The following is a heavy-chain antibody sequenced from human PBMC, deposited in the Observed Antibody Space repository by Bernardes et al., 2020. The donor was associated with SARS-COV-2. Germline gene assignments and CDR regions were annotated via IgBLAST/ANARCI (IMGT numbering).Heavy chain of an antibody. CDR2: INPDSGAT. Sequence: VKVSCKASGYTFTDYYIHVVRQAPGQGLEWMAWINPDSGATKYAEKFQARVTMTRDTSISTANMELNGLRSDDTAVYFCARGSGVKAAVTVGFAIWGQGTMVTVSS. V-gene: IGHV1-2*02. CDR1: GYTFTDYY. D-gene: IGHD6-25*01. CDR3: ARGSGVKAAVTVGFAI. J-gene: IGHJ3*02.